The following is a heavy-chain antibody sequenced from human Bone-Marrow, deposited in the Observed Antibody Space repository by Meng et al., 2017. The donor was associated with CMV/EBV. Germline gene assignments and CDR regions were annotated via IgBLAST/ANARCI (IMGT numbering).Heavy chain of an antibody. CDR1: GFSFSSFR. CDR2: INGDGTYI. CDR3: ARERGGSPRFDP. D-gene: IGHD2-15*01. J-gene: IGHJ5*02. Sequence: GESLKISCVASGFSFSSFRMHWVRQAPGKGLVWVSRINGDGTYINYADSVKGRLTISRDNAKKTLYLQVDSLRVEDTAMYYCARERGGSPRFDPCGQGTLVTVSS. V-gene: IGHV3-74*01.